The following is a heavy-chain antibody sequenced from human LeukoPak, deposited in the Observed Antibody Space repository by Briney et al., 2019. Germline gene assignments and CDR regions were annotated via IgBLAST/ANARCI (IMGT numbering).Heavy chain of an antibody. CDR1: GGSISSGSYY. CDR3: AREVPRVVLEP. Sequence: KASETLSLTCTASGGSISSGSYYWSWIRQPAGKGLEWIGRIYTSGSTNYNPSLKSRVTISVDTSKNQFSLKLSSVTAADTAVYYCAREVPRVVLEPWGQGTLVTVSS. J-gene: IGHJ5*02. D-gene: IGHD2-21*01. V-gene: IGHV4-61*02. CDR2: IYTSGST.